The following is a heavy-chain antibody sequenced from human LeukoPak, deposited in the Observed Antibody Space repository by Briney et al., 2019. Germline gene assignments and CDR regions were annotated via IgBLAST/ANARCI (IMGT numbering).Heavy chain of an antibody. J-gene: IGHJ4*02. CDR1: GGSITSSTYY. D-gene: IGHD4-17*01. CDR2: IYYRGT. Sequence: SETLSLTCTVSGGSITSSTYYWGWIRQPPGKGLEWIGTIYYRGTYYNPSLKSRVTISEDTSKNQFSLKLSSVTAADTAVYYCARAGYGDCFDYWGQGTLVTVSS. CDR3: ARAGYGDCFDY. V-gene: IGHV4-39*07.